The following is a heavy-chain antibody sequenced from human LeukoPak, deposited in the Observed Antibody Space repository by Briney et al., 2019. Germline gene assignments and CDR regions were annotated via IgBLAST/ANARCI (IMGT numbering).Heavy chain of an antibody. Sequence: SVKVSCKASGGTFSSYAISWVRQAPGQGLEWMGRIIPILGIANYAQKFQGRVTITADKSTSTAYMELSSLRSEDTAVYYCASPNSQLYSSGWFEAYYFGYWGQGTLVTVSS. CDR3: ASPNSQLYSSGWFEAYYFGY. CDR2: IIPILGIA. D-gene: IGHD6-19*01. CDR1: GGTFSSYA. J-gene: IGHJ4*02. V-gene: IGHV1-69*04.